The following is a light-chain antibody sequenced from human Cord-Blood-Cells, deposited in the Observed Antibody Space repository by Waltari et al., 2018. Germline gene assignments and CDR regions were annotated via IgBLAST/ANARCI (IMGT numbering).Light chain of an antibody. CDR2: AAS. J-gene: IGKJ5*01. Sequence: IQMTQPPSSLSPSVADRVTITCRASQSISSYLSWYQQKPGKAPKLLIYAASSLQSGVPSRFSGSGSGTDFTLTISSLQPEDFATYYCQQSYSTPITFGQGTRLEIK. V-gene: IGKV1-39*01. CDR3: QQSYSTPIT. CDR1: QSISSY.